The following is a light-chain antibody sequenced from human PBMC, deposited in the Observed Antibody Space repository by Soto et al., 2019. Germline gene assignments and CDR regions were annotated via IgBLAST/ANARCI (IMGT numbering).Light chain of an antibody. Sequence: EIVLTQSPGTLSLSPGERATHSCRASQSVSSSYLAWYQQKPGQAPRLLIYGASSRATGIPDRFSGSGSGTDFTLTISRLESEDFAVYYCQQYGSSPKTFGQGTKVEIK. CDR1: QSVSSSY. J-gene: IGKJ1*01. CDR2: GAS. CDR3: QQYGSSPKT. V-gene: IGKV3-20*01.